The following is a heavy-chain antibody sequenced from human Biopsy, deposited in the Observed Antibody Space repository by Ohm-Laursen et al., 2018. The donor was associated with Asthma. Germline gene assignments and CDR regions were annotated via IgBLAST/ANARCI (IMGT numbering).Heavy chain of an antibody. Sequence: SLRLSCAASGFVFSQSGMHWVRQAPGKGLEWVALISSDGHNKYYKDSVKGRFTISRDNSKLRLYLEINSLRVEDSAVYYCARESGQDSGGTGAFDRWDQGIMVAVSS. CDR3: ARESGQDSGGTGAFDR. V-gene: IGHV3-30*03. D-gene: IGHD4-23*01. CDR1: GFVFSQSG. J-gene: IGHJ3*02. CDR2: ISSDGHNK.